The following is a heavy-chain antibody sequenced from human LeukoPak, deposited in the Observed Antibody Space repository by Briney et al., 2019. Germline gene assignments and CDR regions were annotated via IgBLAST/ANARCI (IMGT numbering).Heavy chain of an antibody. CDR3: ARKGQYSSGRVYYYYMDV. CDR1: GYTFTSYD. J-gene: IGHJ6*03. CDR2: MNPNSGNT. D-gene: IGHD6-19*01. V-gene: IGHV1-18*01. Sequence: ASVKVSCKASGYTFTSYDINWVRQATGQGLEWMGWMNPNSGNTNYAQKLQGRVTMTTDTSTSTAYMELRSLRSDDTAVYYCARKGQYSSGRVYYYYMDVWGKGTTVTVSS.